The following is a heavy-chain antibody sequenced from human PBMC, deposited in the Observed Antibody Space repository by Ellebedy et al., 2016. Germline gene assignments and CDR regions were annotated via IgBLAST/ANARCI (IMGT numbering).Heavy chain of an antibody. CDR2: IYYSGST. CDR1: GGSISSYY. D-gene: IGHD6-19*01. CDR3: ARGIDSSGWTNWFDP. J-gene: IGHJ5*02. Sequence: SETLSLTCTVSGGSISSYYWSWIRQPPGKGLEWIGYIYYSGSTNYNPSLKSRVTISVDTSKNQFSLKLSSVTAADTAVYYCARGIDSSGWTNWFDPWGQGTLVTVSS. V-gene: IGHV4-59*01.